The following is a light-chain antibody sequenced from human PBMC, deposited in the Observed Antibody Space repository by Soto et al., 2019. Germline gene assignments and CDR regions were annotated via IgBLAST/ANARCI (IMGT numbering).Light chain of an antibody. CDR1: QSVSSSY. V-gene: IGKV3-20*01. J-gene: IGKJ3*01. Sequence: EIVLTQSPGTLSLSPGERATLSCRASQSVSSSYLAWYQQKPGQAPRLLIYGASSRATGIPDRFSGSGSGTDFTLPISRLETEDFAVYYCQQYGSSPFGPGTKVDIK. CDR3: QQYGSSP. CDR2: GAS.